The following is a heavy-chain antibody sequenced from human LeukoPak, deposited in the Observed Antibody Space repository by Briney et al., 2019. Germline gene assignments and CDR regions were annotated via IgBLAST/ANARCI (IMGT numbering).Heavy chain of an antibody. Sequence: GGSLRLSCAASGFTFSSYSMNWVRQAPGKGLEWVSSISSSSSYIYYADSVKGRFTISRDNAKNSLYLQMNSLRAEDTAVYYCARDTGSYYDSNLWFDPWGQGTLVTVSS. CDR2: ISSSSSYI. CDR3: ARDTGSYYDSNLWFDP. D-gene: IGHD3-22*01. J-gene: IGHJ5*02. CDR1: GFTFSSYS. V-gene: IGHV3-21*04.